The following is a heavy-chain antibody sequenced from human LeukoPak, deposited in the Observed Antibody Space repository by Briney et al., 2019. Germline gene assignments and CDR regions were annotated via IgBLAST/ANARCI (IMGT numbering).Heavy chain of an antibody. J-gene: IGHJ6*03. D-gene: IGHD1-7*01. CDR3: ARVANWNYGYYYYYMDV. V-gene: IGHV3-21*01. Sequence: GGSLRLSCAASGFTFSSYAMSWVRQAPGKGLEWVSFISTSSSYIYSADSVKGRFSISRDNAKNSLYLQINSLRAEDTAVYYCARVANWNYGYYYYYMDVWGKGTTVTVSS. CDR1: GFTFSSYA. CDR2: ISTSSSYI.